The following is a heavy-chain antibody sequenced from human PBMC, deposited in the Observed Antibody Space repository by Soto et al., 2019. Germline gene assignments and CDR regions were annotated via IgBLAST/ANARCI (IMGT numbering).Heavy chain of an antibody. J-gene: IGHJ6*02. CDR3: AKFRSSSSFYYFYGLDV. CDR1: RFTFSAYA. Sequence: EVQLVESGGGLVQPGGSLRLSWVDSRFTFSAYAMSWVRQAPGKGLEWVADISASGGKTYHADSVKGRFTISRDNSKNTLYLQMNSLRAEDTALYYCAKFRSSSSFYYFYGLDVWGQGTTITVSS. V-gene: IGHV3-23*04. D-gene: IGHD6-6*01. CDR2: ISASGGKT.